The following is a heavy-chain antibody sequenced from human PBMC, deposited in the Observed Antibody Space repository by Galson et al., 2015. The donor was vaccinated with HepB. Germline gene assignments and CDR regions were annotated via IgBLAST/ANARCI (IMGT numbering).Heavy chain of an antibody. Sequence: SLRLSCAASGFTFSTYAMNWVRQAPGKGLEWVSGFSGSGASTYYADSVKGRFTISRDNSKNTLYLQMNTLRAEDTAVYYCAKSLDSRGYFSSHLDYWGQGTLVTVSS. D-gene: IGHD3-22*01. CDR1: GFTFSTYA. V-gene: IGHV3-23*01. CDR3: AKSLDSRGYFSSHLDY. CDR2: FSGSGAST. J-gene: IGHJ4*02.